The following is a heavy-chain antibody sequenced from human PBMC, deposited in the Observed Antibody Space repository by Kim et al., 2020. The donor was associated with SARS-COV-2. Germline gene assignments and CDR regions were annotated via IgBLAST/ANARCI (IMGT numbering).Heavy chain of an antibody. V-gene: IGHV3-74*01. CDR3: ARERAGLGVAARGY. J-gene: IGHJ4*02. D-gene: IGHD6-6*01. Sequence: DSGKGRFTISRDNDKNTLYRQMNSLRVEETAVYYCARERAGLGVAARGYWGQGTLVTVSS.